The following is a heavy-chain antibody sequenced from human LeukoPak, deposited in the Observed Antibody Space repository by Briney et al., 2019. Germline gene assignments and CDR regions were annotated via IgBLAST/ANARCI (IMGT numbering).Heavy chain of an antibody. Sequence: GGSLRLSCSASGFTFSSYAMPWVRQAPGKGLEYVSAISGSGGATYYADSVKGRFTISRDNSKNTLYLQMSSLRPEDTAVYYCVTLLRTTVTTSGDYWGQGTLVTVSS. CDR3: VTLLRTTVTTSGDY. V-gene: IGHV3-64D*06. CDR1: GFTFSSYA. J-gene: IGHJ4*02. CDR2: ISGSGGAT. D-gene: IGHD4-17*01.